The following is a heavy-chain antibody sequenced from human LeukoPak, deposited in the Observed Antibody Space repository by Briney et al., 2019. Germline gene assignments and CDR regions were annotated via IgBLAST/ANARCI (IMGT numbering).Heavy chain of an antibody. CDR3: LAVAGTEPGFFDY. J-gene: IGHJ4*02. V-gene: IGHV3-30*04. Sequence: PGRSLRLSCAASGFTFSSYAMHWVRQAPGKGLEWVAVISYVGSNKYYADSVKGRFTISRDNSKNTLYLQMNSLRAEDTAVYYCLAVAGTEPGFFDYWGQGTLVTVSS. D-gene: IGHD6-19*01. CDR2: ISYVGSNK. CDR1: GFTFSSYA.